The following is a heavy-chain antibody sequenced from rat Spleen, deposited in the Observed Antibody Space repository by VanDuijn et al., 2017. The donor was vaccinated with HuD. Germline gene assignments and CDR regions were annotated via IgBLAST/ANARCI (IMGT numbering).Heavy chain of an antibody. CDR3: ARSVGYTYSFFDY. J-gene: IGHJ2*01. Sequence: EVQLQESGPGLVKPSQSLSLTCSVTGYSITSNYWVWIRKFPGNKMEWIGHISYSGSTRYNPSLKSRISITRDTSKNQFFLQLNSVTTTVTATYYCARSVGYTYSFFDYWGQGVMVTVSS. D-gene: IGHD1-4*01. CDR2: ISYSGST. CDR1: GYSITSNY. V-gene: IGHV3-1*01.